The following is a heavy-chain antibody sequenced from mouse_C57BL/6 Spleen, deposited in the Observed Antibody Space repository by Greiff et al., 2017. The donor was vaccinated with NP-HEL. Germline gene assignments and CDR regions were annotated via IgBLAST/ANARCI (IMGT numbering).Heavy chain of an antibody. V-gene: IGHV1-26*01. D-gene: IGHD1-1*01. CDR3: ARDYGSSYGFAY. Sequence: VQLQQSGPELVKPGASVKISCKASGYTFTDYYMNWVKQSPGKSLEWIGDINPNNGGTSYNQTFKGKATLTVDKSSSTAYMELRSLTSEDSAVYYCARDYGSSYGFAYWGQGTLVTVSA. CDR2: INPNNGGT. CDR1: GYTFTDYY. J-gene: IGHJ3*01.